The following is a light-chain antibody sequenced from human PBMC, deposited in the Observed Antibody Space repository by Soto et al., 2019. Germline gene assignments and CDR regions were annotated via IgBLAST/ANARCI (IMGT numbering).Light chain of an antibody. Sequence: QSVLTQPPSVSGAPGQRVTISCTGSSSNIGADYDVHWYQQLPGTAPKLLIYGNSNRPSGVPDRFSGSKSGTSASLAITGLQAEDEADYYCQSYDSSLSAVGFGGGTKVTVL. V-gene: IGLV1-40*01. J-gene: IGLJ3*02. CDR3: QSYDSSLSAVG. CDR2: GNS. CDR1: SSNIGADYD.